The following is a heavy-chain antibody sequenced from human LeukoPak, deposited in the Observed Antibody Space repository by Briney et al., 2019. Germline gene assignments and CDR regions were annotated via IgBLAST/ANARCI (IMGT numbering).Heavy chain of an antibody. D-gene: IGHD6-13*01. J-gene: IGHJ4*02. Sequence: SGGSLRLSCAASGFTVSSNYMSWVRQAPGKGLEWVSVIYSGGSTYYADSVKGRFTISRDHSKNPLYLQMNSLRAEDTAVYYCARAPRNIAASYYFDYWGQGTLVTVSS. CDR3: ARAPRNIAASYYFDY. V-gene: IGHV3-53*01. CDR2: IYSGGST. CDR1: GFTVSSNY.